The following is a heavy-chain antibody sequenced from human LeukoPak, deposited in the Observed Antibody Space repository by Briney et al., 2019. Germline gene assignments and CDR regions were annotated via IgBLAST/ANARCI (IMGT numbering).Heavy chain of an antibody. V-gene: IGHV4-38-2*01. Sequence: SETLSLTCAVSGYSICSGYYWGWIRQPPGKGLEGIGIIHHSGSTYYNPSLKSRVTISLDTSKSKISLQLSSVTAADTAIYYCARPLTGDWYFDLWGRGTLVTVSS. J-gene: IGHJ2*01. D-gene: IGHD1-14*01. CDR2: IHHSGST. CDR3: ARPLTGDWYFDL. CDR1: GYSICSGYY.